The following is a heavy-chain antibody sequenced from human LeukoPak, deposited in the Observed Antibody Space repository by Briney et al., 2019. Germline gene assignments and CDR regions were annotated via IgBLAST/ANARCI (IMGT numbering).Heavy chain of an antibody. CDR2: IYYSGST. Sequence: PSETLSLTCTVSGGSISSYYWSWIRQPPGKGLEWIGYIYYSGSTNSSPSLKSRVTISIDTSKTQFSLRLSSVTAADTAVYYCARRRGPSFDPWGQGTLVTVSS. J-gene: IGHJ5*02. V-gene: IGHV4-59*01. CDR1: GGSISSYY. CDR3: ARRRGPSFDP.